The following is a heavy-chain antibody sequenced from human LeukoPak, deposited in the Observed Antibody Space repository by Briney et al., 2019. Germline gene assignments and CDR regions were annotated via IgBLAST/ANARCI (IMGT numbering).Heavy chain of an antibody. CDR3: ARTPYSSSWYQLPYYFDY. D-gene: IGHD6-13*01. J-gene: IGHJ4*02. CDR1: GGSISSNSYY. CDR2: IYYSGST. Sequence: SETLSLTCSVSGGSISSNSYYWGWIRQPPGKGLEWIGYIYYSGSTNYNPSLKSRVTISVDTSKNQFSLKLSSVTAADTAVYYCARTPYSSSWYQLPYYFDYWGQGTLVTVSS. V-gene: IGHV4-61*05.